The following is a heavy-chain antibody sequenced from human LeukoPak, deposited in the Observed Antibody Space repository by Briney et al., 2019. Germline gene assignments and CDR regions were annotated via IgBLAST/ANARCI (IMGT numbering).Heavy chain of an antibody. CDR1: GFTFDDYG. D-gene: IGHD6-6*01. Sequence: GGSLRLSCAASGFTFDDYGMSWVRQAPGKGLEWVSGINWNGGSTGYADSVKGRFTISRDNAKNSLYLQMNSLRAEDTALYYCAREIAAWGGYYYYMDVWGKGTTVTVSS. V-gene: IGHV3-20*04. J-gene: IGHJ6*03. CDR3: AREIAAWGGYYYYMDV. CDR2: INWNGGST.